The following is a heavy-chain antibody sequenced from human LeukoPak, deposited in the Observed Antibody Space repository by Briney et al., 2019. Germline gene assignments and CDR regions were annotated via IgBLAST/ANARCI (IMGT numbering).Heavy chain of an antibody. V-gene: IGHV3-23*01. CDR1: GFTFSSYA. CDR3: VTDRDSHRGMHV. CDR2: ISGSGGNT. J-gene: IGHJ6*02. Sequence: GGSLRLSCAASGFTFSSYAMSWVRQAPGKGLEWVSLISGSGGNTYYADSVKGRFTISRDNSKNTLYLQMNSLRADDTAVYYCVTDRDSHRGMHVWGQGTTVTVSS. D-gene: IGHD2-15*01.